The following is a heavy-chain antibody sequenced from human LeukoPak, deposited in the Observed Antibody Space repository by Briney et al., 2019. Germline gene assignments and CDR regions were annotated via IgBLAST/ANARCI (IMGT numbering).Heavy chain of an antibody. CDR1: GYSFTSYR. Sequence: GESLKISCKGSGYSFTSYRIGWVRQMPGKGLEWMGIIYPGDSDTRYSPSFQGQVTISADKSISTAYLQWSSLKASDTAMYYCARVRVDYYDSSGYYWFDPWGQGTLVTVSS. V-gene: IGHV5-51*01. CDR3: ARVRVDYYDSSGYYWFDP. D-gene: IGHD3-22*01. CDR2: IYPGDSDT. J-gene: IGHJ5*02.